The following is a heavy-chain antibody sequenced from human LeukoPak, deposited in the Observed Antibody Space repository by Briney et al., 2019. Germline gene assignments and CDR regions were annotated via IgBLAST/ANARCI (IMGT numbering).Heavy chain of an antibody. CDR1: GGSFSGYY. CDR2: INHSGST. J-gene: IGHJ4*02. D-gene: IGHD3-3*01. Sequence: SETLSLTCAVYGGSFSGYYWSWIRQPPGKGLEWIGEINHSGSTNYNPSLKSRVTISVDTSKNQFSLKPSSVTAADTAVYYCARYYDFWSGYHFDYWGQGTLVTVSS. CDR3: ARYYDFWSGYHFDY. V-gene: IGHV4-34*01.